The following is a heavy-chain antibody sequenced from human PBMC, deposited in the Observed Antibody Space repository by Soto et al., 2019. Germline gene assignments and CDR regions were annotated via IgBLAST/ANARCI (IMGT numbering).Heavy chain of an antibody. Sequence: QVYLVQSGAEVKKPGSSVKISCKASGGIFSSNTINWVRQAAGQGLEWMGGIIPLFGTANYAEKLQGRVTITADKSTKTEYMELTSLRSEDTAVYYCASKAACGGDCYAFASWGQGTLVTVSS. CDR2: IIPLFGTA. CDR1: GGIFSSNT. CDR3: ASKAACGGDCYAFAS. J-gene: IGHJ4*02. D-gene: IGHD2-21*02. V-gene: IGHV1-69*06.